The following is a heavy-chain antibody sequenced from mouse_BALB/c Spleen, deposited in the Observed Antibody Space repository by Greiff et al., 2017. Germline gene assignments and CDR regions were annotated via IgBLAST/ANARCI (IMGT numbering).Heavy chain of an antibody. CDR2: INPYNDGT. J-gene: IGHJ4*01. CDR3: AVYGSSYVGYAMDY. V-gene: IGHV1-14*01. CDR1: GYTFTSYV. Sequence: VQLKQSGPELVKPGASVKMSCKASGYTFTSYVMHWVKQKPGQGLEWIGYINPYNDGTKYNEKFKGKATLTSDKSSSTAYMELSSLTSEDSAVYYCAVYGSSYVGYAMDYWGQGTSVTVSS. D-gene: IGHD1-1*01.